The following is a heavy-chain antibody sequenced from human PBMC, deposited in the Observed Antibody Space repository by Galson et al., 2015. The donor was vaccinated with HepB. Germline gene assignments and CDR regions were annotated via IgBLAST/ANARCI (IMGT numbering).Heavy chain of an antibody. CDR3: ASSESSSWRHYYYGMDV. V-gene: IGHV4-4*02. CDR2: IYHSGST. CDR1: GGSISSSNW. J-gene: IGHJ6*02. Sequence: ETLSLTCAVSGGSISSSNWWSWVRQPPGKGLEWIGEIYHSGSTNYNPSLKSRVTISVDKSKNQFSLKLSSVTAADTAVYYCASSESSSWRHYYYGMDVWGQGTTVTVSS. D-gene: IGHD6-13*01.